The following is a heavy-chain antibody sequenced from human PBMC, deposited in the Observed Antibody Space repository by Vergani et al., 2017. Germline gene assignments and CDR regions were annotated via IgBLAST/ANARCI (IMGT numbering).Heavy chain of an antibody. CDR1: GGPISSYY. D-gene: IGHD3-9*01. Sequence: QVQLQESGPGLVKPSETLSLTCTASGGPISSYYWSWIRQPPGKGLEWIGYIYYSGSTNYNPSLKSRVTISVDTSKNQFSLKLSSVTAADTAVYYCAREEILTGYYINAFDIWGQGTMVTVSS. CDR2: IYYSGST. V-gene: IGHV4-59*01. CDR3: AREEILTGYYINAFDI. J-gene: IGHJ3*02.